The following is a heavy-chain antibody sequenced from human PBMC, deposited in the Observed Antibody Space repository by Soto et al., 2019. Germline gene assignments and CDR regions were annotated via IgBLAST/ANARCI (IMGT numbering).Heavy chain of an antibody. CDR1: GYRYTSYA. CDR2: INAGNGNT. J-gene: IGHJ4*02. CDR3: ARDGVSSTEYTWNYGTYFDY. V-gene: IGHV1-3*01. Sequence: GTSVKVSCEASGYRYTSYAMHWVRQAPEQRLEWMGWINAGNGNTKYSQKFQGRFTISRDSTKQTLYLQMNSLRPDDTAMYYCARDGVSSTEYTWNYGTYFDYWGQGALVTVSS. D-gene: IGHD1-7*01.